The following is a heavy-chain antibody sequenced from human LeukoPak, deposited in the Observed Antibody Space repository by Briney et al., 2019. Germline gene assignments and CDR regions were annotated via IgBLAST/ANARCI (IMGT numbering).Heavy chain of an antibody. J-gene: IGHJ1*01. V-gene: IGHV4-34*01. D-gene: IGHD2-2*01. Sequence: SETLSLTCAVYGGSFSGYYWSWIRQPPGKGLEWIGEINHSGSTNYNPSLKSRVTISVDTPKNQFSLKLSSVTAADTAVYYCARRYCSSTSCYFYFQHWGQSTLVTVSS. CDR2: INHSGST. CDR1: GGSFSGYY. CDR3: ARRYCSSTSCYFYFQH.